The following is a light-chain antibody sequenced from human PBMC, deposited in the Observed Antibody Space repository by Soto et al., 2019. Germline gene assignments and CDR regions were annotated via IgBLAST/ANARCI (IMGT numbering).Light chain of an antibody. CDR2: DAS. Sequence: EIVLTQSPGTLSLSPGERATLSCRASQSVSSYLVWYQQKPGQAPRLLIYDASTRATGISARFSGSGSGTDFTLTISSLEPEDFAFYYCQQRSNWPVTFGQGTKVEVK. CDR1: QSVSSY. CDR3: QQRSNWPVT. J-gene: IGKJ1*01. V-gene: IGKV3-11*01.